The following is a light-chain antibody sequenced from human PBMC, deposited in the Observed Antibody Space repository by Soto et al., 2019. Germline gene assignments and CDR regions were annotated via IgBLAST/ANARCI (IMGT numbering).Light chain of an antibody. CDR2: GAS. CDR3: QQYGSSPFT. J-gene: IGKJ3*01. CDR1: QSVSSSY. V-gene: IGKV3-20*01. Sequence: EIVLIQSPVTLSLSPGERATLSCRASQSVSSSYLAWYQQKPGQAPRLLIYGASSRATGIPDRFSGSGSGTDFTLTISRLEPEDFAVYYCQQYGSSPFTFGPGSKVAIK.